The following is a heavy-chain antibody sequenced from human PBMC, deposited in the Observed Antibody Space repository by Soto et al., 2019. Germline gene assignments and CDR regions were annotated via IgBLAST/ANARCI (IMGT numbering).Heavy chain of an antibody. CDR1: GYTFSSYA. CDR3: AELEYYYYGMDV. Sequence: ASVKVSCKASGYTFSSYAISWVRQAPGQGLEWMGRIIPILGIANYAQKFQGRVTITADKSTSTAYMELSSLRSEDTAVYYCAELEYYYYGMDVWGQGTTVTVSS. V-gene: IGHV1-69*04. D-gene: IGHD1-1*01. J-gene: IGHJ6*02. CDR2: IIPILGIA.